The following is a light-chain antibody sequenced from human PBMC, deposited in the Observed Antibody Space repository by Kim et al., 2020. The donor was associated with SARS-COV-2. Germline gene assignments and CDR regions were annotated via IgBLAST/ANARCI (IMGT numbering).Light chain of an antibody. V-gene: IGLV3-1*01. J-gene: IGLJ1*01. CDR2: QDN. Sequence: SYELTQPPSVSVFPGQTASITCSGDKLGDKYASWYQQKSGQSPVLVIYQDNKRPSGIPERFSGSNSGNTATLTISGTQAMDEADYYCQTWDSSTYVFG. CDR1: KLGDKY. CDR3: QTWDSSTYV.